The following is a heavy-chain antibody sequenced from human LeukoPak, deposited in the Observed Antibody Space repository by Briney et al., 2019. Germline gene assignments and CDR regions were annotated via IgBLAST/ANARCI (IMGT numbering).Heavy chain of an antibody. CDR1: GGTFSSYA. CDR3: ASFTCSSTSCYESHFDY. D-gene: IGHD2-2*01. Sequence: SSVKVSCKASGGTFSSYAISWVRHAPGQGLEWMGGIIPIFGTANYAQKFQGRVTVTTDESTSTAYMELSSLRSEDTAVYYCASFTCSSTSCYESHFDYWSQGTLVTVSS. J-gene: IGHJ4*02. CDR2: IIPIFGTA. V-gene: IGHV1-69*05.